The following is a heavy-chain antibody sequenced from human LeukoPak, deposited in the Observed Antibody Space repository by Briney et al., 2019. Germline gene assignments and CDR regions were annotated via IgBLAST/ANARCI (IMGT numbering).Heavy chain of an antibody. CDR3: ARHRNDFWSGYYPDY. V-gene: IGHV4-39*01. CDR1: GGSISSGDYY. Sequence: SQTLSLTCTVSGGSISSGDYYWSWIRQPPGKGLEWIGSIYYSGSTYYNPSLKSRVTISVDTSKNQFSLKLSSVTAADTAVYYCARHRNDFWSGYYPDYWGQGTLVTVSS. J-gene: IGHJ4*02. D-gene: IGHD3-3*01. CDR2: IYYSGST.